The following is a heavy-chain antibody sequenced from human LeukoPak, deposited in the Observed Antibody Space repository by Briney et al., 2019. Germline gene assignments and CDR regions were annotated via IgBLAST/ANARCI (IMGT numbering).Heavy chain of an antibody. CDR1: GYTFTSYG. Sequence: ASVKVSCKASGYTFTSYGISWVRQAPGQGLEWMGWISAYNGNTNYAQKLQGRVTMTTDTSTSTAYMELRSQRSDDTAVYYCARGLVCSGGSCYGIIDYWGQGTLVTVSS. CDR2: ISAYNGNT. CDR3: ARGLVCSGGSCYGIIDY. D-gene: IGHD2-15*01. J-gene: IGHJ4*02. V-gene: IGHV1-18*04.